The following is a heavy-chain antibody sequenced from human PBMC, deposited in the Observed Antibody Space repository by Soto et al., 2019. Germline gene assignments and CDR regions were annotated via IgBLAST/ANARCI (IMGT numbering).Heavy chain of an antibody. Sequence: QVQLVQSGAEVKKPGASVKVSCKASGYTFTSYGISWVRQAPGQGLEWMGWISAYNGNTNYAQKLHDRVTMTTDTSTSPAYMELRSLRSDDPAVYDCARDKSGSYHSYYYEDGMDVWGQGTTVTVSS. CDR2: ISAYNGNT. D-gene: IGHD1-26*01. V-gene: IGHV1-18*01. CDR1: GYTFTSYG. CDR3: ARDKSGSYHSYYYEDGMDV. J-gene: IGHJ6*02.